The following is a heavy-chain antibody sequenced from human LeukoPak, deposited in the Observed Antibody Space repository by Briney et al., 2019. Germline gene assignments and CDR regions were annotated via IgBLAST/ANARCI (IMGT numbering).Heavy chain of an antibody. Sequence: PSETLSLPCTVSGASIGLYYWSWLRQPAGKGLEWIGRIYTSGTSNYSPSVKSRVTMSLDLSKNQLSLKLNSVTAADTAVYYCARDRAVPHYYYGMDVWGQGTTVTVSS. CDR2: IYTSGTS. CDR3: ARDRAVPHYYYGMDV. J-gene: IGHJ6*02. CDR1: GASIGLYY. D-gene: IGHD6-19*01. V-gene: IGHV4-4*07.